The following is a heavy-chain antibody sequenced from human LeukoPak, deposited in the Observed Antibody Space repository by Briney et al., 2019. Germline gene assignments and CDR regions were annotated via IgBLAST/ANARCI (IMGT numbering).Heavy chain of an antibody. CDR2: IKQDGSEK. Sequence: GGSLRLSCAASGFTFSSYWMSWVRQAPGKGLEWVANIKQDGSEKYYVDSVKGRFTISRDNAKNSLYLQMNSLRAEDTAVYYCARSAYYYYYYGMDVWGQGTTVTVSS. J-gene: IGHJ6*02. V-gene: IGHV3-7*04. CDR1: GFTFSSYW. CDR3: ARSAYYYYYYGMDV.